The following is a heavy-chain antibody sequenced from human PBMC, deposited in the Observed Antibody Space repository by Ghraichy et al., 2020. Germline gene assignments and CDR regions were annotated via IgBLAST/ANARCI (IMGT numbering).Heavy chain of an antibody. CDR1: GFTFSSYW. CDR2: IKQDGSEQ. D-gene: IGHD6-19*01. J-gene: IGHJ6*03. Sequence: GGSLRLSCAASGFTFSSYWMSWVRQAPGKGLEWVANIKQDGSEQYYVDSVKGRFTISRDNAKNSLYLQMNSLRAEDTAVYYCARTCPGYSSGWYNHYYYYYMDVWGKGTTVTVSS. V-gene: IGHV3-7*04. CDR3: ARTCPGYSSGWYNHYYYYYMDV.